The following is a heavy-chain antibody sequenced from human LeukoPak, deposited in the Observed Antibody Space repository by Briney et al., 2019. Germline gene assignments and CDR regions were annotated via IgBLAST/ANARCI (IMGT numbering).Heavy chain of an antibody. J-gene: IGHJ6*03. Sequence: ASVKVSCKASGYTFTGYYMHWVRQAPGQGLEWMGWINPNSGNTGYAQKFQGRVTITRNTSISTAYMELSSLRSEDTAVYYCARGGGNFWSGYYVRTDYYYYYMDVWGKGTTVTVSS. D-gene: IGHD3-3*01. V-gene: IGHV1-8*03. CDR3: ARGGGNFWSGYYVRTDYYYYYMDV. CDR1: GYTFTGYY. CDR2: INPNSGNT.